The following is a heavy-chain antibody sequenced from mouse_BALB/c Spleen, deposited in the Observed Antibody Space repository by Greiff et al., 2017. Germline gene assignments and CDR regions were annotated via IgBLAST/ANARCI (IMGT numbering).Heavy chain of an antibody. D-gene: IGHD2-4*01. CDR3: ARGLRREDWFAY. CDR1: GYTFTNYV. V-gene: IGHV1-14*01. J-gene: IGHJ3*01. CDR2: INPYNDGT. Sequence: VHVKQSGPELVKPGASVKMSCKASGYTFTNYVMHWVKQKPGQGLEWIGYINPYNDGTKYNEKFKGKATLTSDKSSSTAYMELSSLPSEDSAVYYCARGLRREDWFAYWGQGTLVTVSA.